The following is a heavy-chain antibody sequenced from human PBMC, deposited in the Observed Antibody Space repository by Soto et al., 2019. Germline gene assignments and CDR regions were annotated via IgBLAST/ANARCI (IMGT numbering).Heavy chain of an antibody. CDR1: GGSISSSNW. CDR3: ARAYLILVVPAATPNWFDP. J-gene: IGHJ5*02. V-gene: IGHV4-4*02. D-gene: IGHD2-2*01. Sequence: PSETLSLSCAVSGGSISSSNWWSWVRQPPRKGLEWIGEIYHSGSTNYNPSLKSRVTISVDKSKNQFSLKLSSVTAADTAAYYCARAYLILVVPAATPNWFDPWGQGTLVTVSS. CDR2: IYHSGST.